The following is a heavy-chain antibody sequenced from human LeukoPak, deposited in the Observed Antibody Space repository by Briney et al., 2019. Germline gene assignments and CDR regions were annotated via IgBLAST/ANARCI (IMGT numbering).Heavy chain of an antibody. D-gene: IGHD3-10*02. Sequence: PSETLSLTCSVSGDSVSNSRVYWGWIRQTPGEGLEGIGSIYNNGRTYYKSSLESRVTISVDTPKNQFSLKLTSVTAADTAVYYCAREGASQDVRGFDYWGQGTQVTVSS. CDR2: IYNNGRT. V-gene: IGHV4-39*07. CDR3: AREGASQDVRGFDY. CDR1: GDSVSNSRVY. J-gene: IGHJ4*02.